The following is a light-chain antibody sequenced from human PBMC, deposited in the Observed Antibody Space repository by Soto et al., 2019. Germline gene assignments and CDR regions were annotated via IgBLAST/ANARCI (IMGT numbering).Light chain of an antibody. CDR1: QSVSSN. V-gene: IGKV3-11*01. J-gene: IGKJ5*01. CDR2: GAS. Sequence: EIVLTQSPATLSVSPGSSATLSSRASQSVSSNLAWYQQKPGQAPRLLIYGASTRATGIPARFSGSGFGTDFTLTISSLEPEDAAVYYCQQRSNWSPITFGQGTQLEI. CDR3: QQRSNWSPIT.